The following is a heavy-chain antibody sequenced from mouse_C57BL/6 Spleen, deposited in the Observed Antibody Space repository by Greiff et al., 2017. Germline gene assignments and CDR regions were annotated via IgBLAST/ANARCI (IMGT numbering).Heavy chain of an antibody. CDR3: ARHVTVVEEGFAY. CDR1: GFTFSDYY. CDR2: ISNGGGST. J-gene: IGHJ3*01. Sequence: EVKLVESGGGLVQPGGSLKLSCAASGFTFSDYYMYWVRQTPEKRLEWVAYISNGGGSTYYPDTVKGRFTISRDNAKNTLYLQMSRLKSEDTAMYYCARHVTVVEEGFAYWGQGTLVTVSA. V-gene: IGHV5-12*01. D-gene: IGHD1-1*01.